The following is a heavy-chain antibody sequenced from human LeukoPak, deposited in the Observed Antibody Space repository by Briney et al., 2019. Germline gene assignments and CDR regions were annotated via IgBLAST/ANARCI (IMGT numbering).Heavy chain of an antibody. V-gene: IGHV3-11*01. J-gene: IGHJ6*02. CDR2: ISSSGSTI. CDR3: ARDYCSSTSCYDYYYYGMDV. D-gene: IGHD2-2*01. Sequence: PGGSLRLSCAASGSTFSDYYMSWIRQAPGKGLEWVSYISSSGSTIYYADSVKGRFTISRDNAKNSLYLQMNSLRAEDTAVYYCARDYCSSTSCYDYYYYGMDVWGQGTTVTVSS. CDR1: GSTFSDYY.